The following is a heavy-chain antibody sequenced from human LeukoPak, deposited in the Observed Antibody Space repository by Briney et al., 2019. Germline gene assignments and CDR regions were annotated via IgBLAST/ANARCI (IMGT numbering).Heavy chain of an antibody. Sequence: PSETLSLTCTVSGYSISSGYYWGWIRQPPGKGLEWIGIIYHSGSTYYNPSLKSRVTISVDTSKNQFSLKLSSVTAADTAVYYCARDSRRVVVAAKYNWFDPWGQGTLVTVSS. D-gene: IGHD2-15*01. CDR3: ARDSRRVVVAAKYNWFDP. CDR2: IYHSGST. CDR1: GYSISSGYY. J-gene: IGHJ5*02. V-gene: IGHV4-38-2*02.